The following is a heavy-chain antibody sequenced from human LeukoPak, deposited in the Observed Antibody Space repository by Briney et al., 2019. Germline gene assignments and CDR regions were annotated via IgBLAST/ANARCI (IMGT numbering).Heavy chain of an antibody. V-gene: IGHV1-18*01. CDR2: ISSNNGNT. CDR1: GYTFTSYG. J-gene: IGHJ4*02. D-gene: IGHD2-15*01. CDR3: ARDFFHGHCAGLSCFLLDY. Sequence: ASVKVSCKASGYTFTSYGISWVRQAPGQGLELMGWISSNNGNTNSAQKFQGRVTMTTDTSTSTAYMELRSLRSDDTAVYYCARDFFHGHCAGLSCFLLDYWGQGSLVTVSS.